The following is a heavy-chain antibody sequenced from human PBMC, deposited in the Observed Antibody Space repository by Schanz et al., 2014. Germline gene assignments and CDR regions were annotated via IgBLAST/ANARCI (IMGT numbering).Heavy chain of an antibody. CDR1: GFVFRTFA. CDR2: ITGSGSKT. CDR3: SKDKQGSRSDDS. Sequence: EVQLLESGGGLVQPGGSLRVSCAASGFVFRTFAMYWVRQAPGKGLEWVSAITGSGSKTYYADSVKGRFIVSRDNSKNTLYLEMNRLRVDDTAVYYCSKDKQGSRSDDSWGQGTLVTVSS. D-gene: IGHD2-15*01. J-gene: IGHJ5*01. V-gene: IGHV3-23*01.